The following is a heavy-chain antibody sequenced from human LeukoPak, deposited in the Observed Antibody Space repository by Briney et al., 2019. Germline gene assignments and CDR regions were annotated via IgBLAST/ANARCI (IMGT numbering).Heavy chain of an antibody. CDR2: IYYSGST. V-gene: IGHV4-61*05. CDR3: ARQWYYDSSGYKKDAFDI. J-gene: IGHJ3*02. Sequence: SETLSLTCTVSGGSISSSSYYWSWIRQPPGKGLEWIGYIYYSGSTNYNPSLKSRVTISVDTSKNQFSLKLSSVTAADTAVYYCARQWYYDSSGYKKDAFDIWGQGTMVTVSS. CDR1: GGSISSSSYY. D-gene: IGHD3-22*01.